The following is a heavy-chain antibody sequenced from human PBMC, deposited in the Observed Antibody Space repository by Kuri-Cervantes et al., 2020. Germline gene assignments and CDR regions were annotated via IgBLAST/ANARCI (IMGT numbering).Heavy chain of an antibody. CDR2: IRYDGSNK. Sequence: GESLKISCAASGFTFSSYWMSWVRQAPGKGLEWVAFIRYDGSNKYYADSVKGRFTISRDNSKNTLYLQMNSLRAEDTAVYYCAKIDSTGDYWGQGTLVTVSS. CDR3: AKIDSTGDY. CDR1: GFTFSSYW. D-gene: IGHD3-22*01. J-gene: IGHJ4*02. V-gene: IGHV3-30*02.